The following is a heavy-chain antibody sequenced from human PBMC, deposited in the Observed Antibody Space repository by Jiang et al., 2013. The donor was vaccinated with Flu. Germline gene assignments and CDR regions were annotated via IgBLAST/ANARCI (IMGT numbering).Heavy chain of an antibody. CDR3: ARVAVAGTGSPATFDY. CDR1: GYTFTSYY. V-gene: IGHV1-46*01. CDR2: INPSGGST. Sequence: CKASGYTFTSYYMHWVRQAPGQGLEWMGIINPSGGSTSYAQKFQGRVTMTRDTSTSTVYMELSSLRSEDTAVYYCARVAVAGTGSPATFDYWGQGTLVTVSS. D-gene: IGHD6-19*01. J-gene: IGHJ4*02.